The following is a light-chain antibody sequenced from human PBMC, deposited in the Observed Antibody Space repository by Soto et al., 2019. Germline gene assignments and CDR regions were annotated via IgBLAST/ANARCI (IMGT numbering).Light chain of an antibody. CDR1: QSVGTY. V-gene: IGKV3-11*01. CDR2: DAS. CDR3: QQRSNWPTT. Sequence: EIVLTQSPATQSLSPGEGATLSCRASQSVGTYLAWYQQKPGQAPRLLIYDASNRATGIPARFSGSGSGTDFTLTISSLEPEDFAVYYCQQRSNWPTTFGGGTKVDIK. J-gene: IGKJ4*01.